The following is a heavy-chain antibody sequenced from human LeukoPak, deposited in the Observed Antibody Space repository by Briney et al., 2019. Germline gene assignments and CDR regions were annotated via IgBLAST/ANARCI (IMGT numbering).Heavy chain of an antibody. CDR3: ARGSSSSHHPALT. V-gene: IGHV4-59*01. J-gene: IGHJ5*02. Sequence: SETLSLTCSVSGGSISYYWSWMRQPPGKGLEWIGYIFYIGGTNYNPHLKSRVTMSVDTYKSQFSLKLSSVTAEDTAVYYCARGSSSSHHPALTWGQGTLVTVSS. D-gene: IGHD6-13*01. CDR2: IFYIGGT. CDR1: GGSISYY.